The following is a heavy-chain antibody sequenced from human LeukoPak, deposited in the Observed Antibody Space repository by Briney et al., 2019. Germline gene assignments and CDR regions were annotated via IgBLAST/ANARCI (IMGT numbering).Heavy chain of an antibody. Sequence: PSQTLSLTCIVSGGSISSYYWSWIRQPPGKGLEWIGYIYYSGSTNHNPSLKSRVTISVDTSKNQFSLKLSSVTAADTAVYYCARDPSIVGADYMDVWGKGTTVTVS. V-gene: IGHV4-59*01. D-gene: IGHD1-26*01. J-gene: IGHJ6*03. CDR2: IYYSGST. CDR3: ARDPSIVGADYMDV. CDR1: GGSISSYY.